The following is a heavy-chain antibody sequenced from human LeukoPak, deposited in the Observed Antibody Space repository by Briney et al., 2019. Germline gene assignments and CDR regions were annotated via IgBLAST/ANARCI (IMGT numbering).Heavy chain of an antibody. J-gene: IGHJ3*02. CDR3: ARDHEWGSENAFDI. CDR1: GVSISSHF. CDR2: ISNRGST. Sequence: PSETLSLTCTVSGVSISSHFWSWIRQLSGKGLQWIGYISNRGSTKYDPSLKSRAAISVDTSKNQISLKLTSVTAADTAVYYCARDHEWGSENAFDIWGEGTMVTVSS. V-gene: IGHV4-59*11. D-gene: IGHD6-25*01.